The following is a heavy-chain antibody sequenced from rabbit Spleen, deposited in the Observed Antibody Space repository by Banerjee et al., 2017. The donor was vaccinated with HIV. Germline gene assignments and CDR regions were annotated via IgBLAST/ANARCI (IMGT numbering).Heavy chain of an antibody. D-gene: IGHD4-1*01. V-gene: IGHV1S45*01. J-gene: IGHJ3*01. CDR1: GFSFSSRYC. CDR2: IYAGSSAYT. Sequence: QEQLGESGGGLVKAEGSLTLTCTASGFSFSSRYCLCWVSQATGKGLECIALIYAGSSAYTYYASCAKVRFTISKTASTTVDLKMTSLTAADTATYFCARETSSGCGIMAFYFSFWGQETLVTVS. CDR3: ARETSSGCGIMAFYFSF.